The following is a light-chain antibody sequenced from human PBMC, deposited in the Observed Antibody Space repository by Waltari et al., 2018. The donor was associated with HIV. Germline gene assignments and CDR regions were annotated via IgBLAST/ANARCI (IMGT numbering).Light chain of an antibody. CDR2: NND. CDR1: ASNIGGNT. J-gene: IGLJ3*02. V-gene: IGLV1-44*01. Sequence: QSVVTQPPSASGTPGQRVTMSCSGRASNIGGNTVNWYQHLPQTAPKLLIYNNDERPSGVPDRFSASKTGTSASLDISGLQSEDEADYYCATWDDGLSGWVFGGGTKLTVL. CDR3: ATWDDGLSGWV.